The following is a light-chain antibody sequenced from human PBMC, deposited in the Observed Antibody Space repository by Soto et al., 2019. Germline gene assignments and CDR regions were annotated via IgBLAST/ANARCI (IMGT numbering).Light chain of an antibody. CDR1: QSVSSSF. CDR3: HQYGGSPPFT. CDR2: GTS. V-gene: IGKV3-20*01. Sequence: EIVLTQSPDTLSLSPGERATLSCRASQSVSSSFLAWYQQKPGQAPRLLISGTSNRATGIPDRFSGSGSGTDFTLTIRRLDPDDFAVYYCHQYGGSPPFTFGPGTRLEIK. J-gene: IGKJ3*01.